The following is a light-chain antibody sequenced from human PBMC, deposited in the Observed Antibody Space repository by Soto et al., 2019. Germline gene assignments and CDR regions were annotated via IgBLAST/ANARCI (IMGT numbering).Light chain of an antibody. CDR3: LQYNNWPLT. CDR1: QSVGTN. J-gene: IGKJ4*01. CDR2: GAS. V-gene: IGKV3-15*01. Sequence: IVMTQSPTTLSVSPGERATLSCKASQSVGTNLTWYQQKPGQTPRLLVYGASTRATAFPARFSGSGSGTHFTLTISSLQSEDFAVYYCLQYNNWPLTFGGGTRVDVK.